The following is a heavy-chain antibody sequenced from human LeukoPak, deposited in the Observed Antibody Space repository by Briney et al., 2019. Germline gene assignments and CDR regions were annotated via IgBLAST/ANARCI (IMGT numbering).Heavy chain of an antibody. CDR1: GCSISGYY. V-gene: IGHV4-59*08. CDR2: IYHNGGT. J-gene: IGHJ4*02. CDR3: ARHLRAVAGGRYFDY. D-gene: IGHD6-19*01. Sequence: KTSETLSLTCSVSGCSISGYYWSWIRQPPGKGLEWIGYIYHNGGTNYNPSLQSRLTISIDTSKNQFSLKLSSVTAADTAVYYCARHLRAVAGGRYFDYWGQGTQVTVPS.